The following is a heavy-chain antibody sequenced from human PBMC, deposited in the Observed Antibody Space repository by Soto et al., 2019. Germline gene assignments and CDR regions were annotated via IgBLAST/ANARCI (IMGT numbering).Heavy chain of an antibody. CDR1: GYTFASYG. J-gene: IGHJ4*02. D-gene: IGHD1-26*01. CDR2: INTYNGNI. CDR3: ARERGGYKYFDY. Sequence: QVQLVQSGAEVKKPGASVKVSCEVSGYTFASYGISWARQAPGQGLEWMGWINTYNGNINYAQKFQGRVTMTTDTSTSTAYMELRSLRSDDTALYYCARERGGYKYFDYGGQGTLVTVSS. V-gene: IGHV1-18*01.